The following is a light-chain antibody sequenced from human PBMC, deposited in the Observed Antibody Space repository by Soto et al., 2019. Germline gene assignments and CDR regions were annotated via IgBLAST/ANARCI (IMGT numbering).Light chain of an antibody. CDR1: QGMSGY. V-gene: IGKV1D-8*01. CDR3: QQYYSFPYT. CDR2: AAS. J-gene: IGKJ2*01. Sequence: VIWMTQSPSLLSASTGDRVSISCQMSQGMSGYLAWYQQKPGKAPELLIYAASTLQSGVPSRFSGSGSGTDFTLTISCLQSEDFATYYCQQYYSFPYTFGQGTKLEIK.